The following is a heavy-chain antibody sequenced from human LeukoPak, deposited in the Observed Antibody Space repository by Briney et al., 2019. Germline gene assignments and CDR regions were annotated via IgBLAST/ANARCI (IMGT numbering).Heavy chain of an antibody. J-gene: IGHJ4*02. CDR1: GFSRSTGGVG. Sequence: VSGPTLVRPTQTLTLTCTFSGFSRSTGGVGVGWIRQPPGKALEWLALIYWDDDKRYSPSLKSRLTITKDTSKNQVVLTMTNMDPVDTATYYCAHIPSYYGGRYFDYWGQGTLATVSS. D-gene: IGHD3-3*01. V-gene: IGHV2-5*02. CDR2: IYWDDDK. CDR3: AHIPSYYGGRYFDY.